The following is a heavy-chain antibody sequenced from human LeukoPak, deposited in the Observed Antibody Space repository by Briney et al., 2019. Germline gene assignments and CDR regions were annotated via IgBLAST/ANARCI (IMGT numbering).Heavy chain of an antibody. CDR2: ISGHNGNT. V-gene: IGHV1-18*01. Sequence: ASVKVSCKASGYTFNSHDFTWVRQAPGQGLEWVGWISGHNGNTNYAQNLQGRVTMTTDTFTSTAYMELRSLRSDDTDVYYCVRGGSHSGYDYWGQGTLVTVSS. D-gene: IGHD1-26*01. J-gene: IGHJ4*02. CDR3: VRGGSHSGYDY. CDR1: GYTFNSHD.